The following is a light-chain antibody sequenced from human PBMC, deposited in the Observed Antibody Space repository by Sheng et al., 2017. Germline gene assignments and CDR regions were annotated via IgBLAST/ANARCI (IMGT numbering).Light chain of an antibody. CDR3: QQYNNWPET. J-gene: IGKJ1*01. CDR2: DAS. Sequence: EIVLTQSPATLSLSPGERATLSCRASQSVSSNLAWYQQKPGQAPRLLIYDASTRATTIPARFSGSGSGTDFTLTITSLLSEDSAVYYCQQYNNWPETFGQGTKVEIK. V-gene: IGKV3-15*01. CDR1: QSVSSN.